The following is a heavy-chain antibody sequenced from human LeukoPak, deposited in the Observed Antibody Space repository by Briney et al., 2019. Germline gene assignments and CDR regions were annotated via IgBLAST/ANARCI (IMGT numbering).Heavy chain of an antibody. J-gene: IGHJ4*02. Sequence: GGSLRLSCAASGFTFSSYAMSWVRQAPGKGLEWVSAISGSGGSTYYADSVKGRFTISRDNSKNTLYLQMNSLRAEDTAVYYCAKPGRAIVVVPAAFDYWGQGTLVTVSS. CDR3: AKPGRAIVVVPAAFDY. D-gene: IGHD2-2*01. CDR1: GFTFSSYA. V-gene: IGHV3-23*01. CDR2: ISGSGGST.